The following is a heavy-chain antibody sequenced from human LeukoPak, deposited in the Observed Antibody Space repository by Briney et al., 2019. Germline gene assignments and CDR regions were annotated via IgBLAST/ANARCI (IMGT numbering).Heavy chain of an antibody. D-gene: IGHD5-18*01. V-gene: IGHV4-59*01. Sequence: SETLSLTCTVSGGSIGSYYWSWIRQPPGKGLEWIGYIYYSGSTNYNPSLKSRVTISVDTSKNQFSLKLSSVTAADTAVYYCARSFNPWIQDYWGQGTLVTVSS. CDR2: IYYSGST. J-gene: IGHJ4*02. CDR3: ARSFNPWIQDY. CDR1: GGSIGSYY.